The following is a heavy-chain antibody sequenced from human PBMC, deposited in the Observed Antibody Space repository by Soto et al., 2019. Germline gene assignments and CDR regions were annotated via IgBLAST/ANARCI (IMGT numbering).Heavy chain of an antibody. CDR3: ARGRYGDY. CDR2: ISAHNGNT. Sequence: QVHLVQSGAEVXKPGASVKVSCKASGYTFTSYGITWVRQAPGQGLEWMGWISAHNGNTDYAQKLQGRVIVTRDTSTSTAYMELRSLRSDDTAVYYCARGRYGDYWGQGALVTVSS. CDR1: GYTFTSYG. J-gene: IGHJ4*02. V-gene: IGHV1-18*01. D-gene: IGHD1-1*01.